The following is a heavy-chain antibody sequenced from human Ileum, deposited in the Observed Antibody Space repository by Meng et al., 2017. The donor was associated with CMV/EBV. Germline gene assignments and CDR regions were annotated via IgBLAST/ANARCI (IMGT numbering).Heavy chain of an antibody. CDR1: GFTFSSYV. D-gene: IGHD3-3*02. J-gene: IGHJ4*02. CDR3: TTDWKRSISY. Sequence: GESLKISCVASGFTFSSYVMFWVRRAPGKGLEWVGRLRSQTDGGTTDYAAPVKGRFTISRDDSKNTLYLQMSSLKTDDTAMYYCTTDWKRSISYWGQGTLVTVSS. V-gene: IGHV3-15*01. CDR2: LRSQTDGGTT.